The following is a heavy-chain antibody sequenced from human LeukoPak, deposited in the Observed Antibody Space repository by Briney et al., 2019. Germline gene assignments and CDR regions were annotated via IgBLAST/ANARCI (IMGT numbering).Heavy chain of an antibody. D-gene: IGHD1-14*01. CDR1: GFTFSTYW. CDR3: VRLYKIEGADL. J-gene: IGHJ2*01. V-gene: IGHV3-74*01. Sequence: GGCLRLSCAASGFTFSTYWMHWVRQTPGKGRVWVSSIRNDGTTTNYADSEKGRITIYKDNAKNTLYLQMNSLRAEDTVVYYCVRLYKIEGADLWGRGTLVTVSS. CDR2: IRNDGTTT.